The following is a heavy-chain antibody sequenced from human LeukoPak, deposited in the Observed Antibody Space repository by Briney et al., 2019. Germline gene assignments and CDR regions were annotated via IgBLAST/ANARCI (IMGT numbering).Heavy chain of an antibody. CDR2: INHSGST. Sequence: SETLSLTCAVYGGSFSGYYWSWIRQPPEKGLEWIGEINHSGSTNYNPSLKSRVTISVDTSKNQFSLKLSSVTAADTAVYYCARGQYDILTGYYYFDYWGQGTLVTVSS. D-gene: IGHD3-9*01. CDR1: GGSFSGYY. J-gene: IGHJ4*02. CDR3: ARGQYDILTGYYYFDY. V-gene: IGHV4-34*01.